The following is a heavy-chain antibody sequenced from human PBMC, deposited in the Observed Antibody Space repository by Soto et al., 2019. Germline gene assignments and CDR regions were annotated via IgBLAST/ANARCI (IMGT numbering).Heavy chain of an antibody. CDR2: IYYSGGT. D-gene: IGHD5-12*01. Sequence: SETLSLTCTVSGGSVGSSYYYWSWIRQPPGKGLEWIGYIYYSGGTNYNPSLKSRVTISVDTSKNQFSLKLSSVTAADTAVYYCARADIVATIAFDYWGPGTLVTVSS. J-gene: IGHJ4*02. V-gene: IGHV4-61*01. CDR3: ARADIVATIAFDY. CDR1: GGSVGSSYYY.